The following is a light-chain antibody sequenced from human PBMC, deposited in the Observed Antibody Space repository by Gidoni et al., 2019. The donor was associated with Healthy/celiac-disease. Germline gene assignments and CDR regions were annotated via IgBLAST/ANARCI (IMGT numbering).Light chain of an antibody. CDR1: QSVSSSY. J-gene: IGKJ1*01. Sequence: IVLTQSPGTLSLSPGERATLSCRASQSVSSSYLAWYQQKPGQAPRLLIYGASSRATGIPDRFSGSGSGTDVTLTISRLEPEDFAVYYCQQYGSSPPRTFGQGTKVEIK. CDR3: QQYGSSPPRT. CDR2: GAS. V-gene: IGKV3-20*01.